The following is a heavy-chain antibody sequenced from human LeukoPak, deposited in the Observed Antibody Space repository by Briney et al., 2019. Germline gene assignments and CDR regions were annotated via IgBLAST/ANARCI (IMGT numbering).Heavy chain of an antibody. CDR1: GFTVSSNY. V-gene: IGHV3-66*01. CDR2: IYDGGST. Sequence: GGSLRLSCAASGFTVSSNYMNWVRQAPGKGLEWVSVIYDGGSTDYADSVKGRFTISRDNSKNMLYPQMNSLRAEDTAVYYCARGYSYGYIRYWGQGTLVTVSP. D-gene: IGHD5-18*01. CDR3: ARGYSYGYIRY. J-gene: IGHJ4*02.